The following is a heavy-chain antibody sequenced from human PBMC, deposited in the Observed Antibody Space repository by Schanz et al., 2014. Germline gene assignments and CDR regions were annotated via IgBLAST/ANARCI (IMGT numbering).Heavy chain of an antibody. CDR2: IDDTGST. D-gene: IGHD3-10*01. Sequence: QLQLQESGPGLVIPSETLSLTCTVSGGSISSSTYYWGWIRQPPGKGPEWIGTIDDTGSTYYTPSLRGRLPMSVDTSKRQLSVHLPSVTAADTAVYYCARLMVPGWFDPWGQGQLVTVSS. CDR1: GGSISSSTYY. J-gene: IGHJ5*02. CDR3: ARLMVPGWFDP. V-gene: IGHV4-39*01.